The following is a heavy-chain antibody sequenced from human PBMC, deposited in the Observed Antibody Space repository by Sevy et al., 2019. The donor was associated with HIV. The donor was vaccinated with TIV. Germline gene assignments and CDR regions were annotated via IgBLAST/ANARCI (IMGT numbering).Heavy chain of an antibody. CDR1: GFIFSNYG. Sequence: GGSLRLSCVASGFIFSNYGMHWVRQAPGKGLEWVSVIWTDGGIEYYADSVKGRFTISRDNSKNTLYLQMNSLRGEDKAMYYCERIHDSSGYIRRYVYYYGMDVWGQGTTVTVSS. J-gene: IGHJ6*02. CDR3: ERIHDSSGYIRRYVYYYGMDV. D-gene: IGHD3-22*01. V-gene: IGHV3-33*01. CDR2: IWTDGGIE.